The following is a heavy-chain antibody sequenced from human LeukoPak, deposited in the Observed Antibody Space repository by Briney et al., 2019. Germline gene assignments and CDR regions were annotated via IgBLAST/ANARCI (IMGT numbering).Heavy chain of an antibody. J-gene: IGHJ4*02. D-gene: IGHD1-26*01. Sequence: PGGSLRLSCAASGFTFSNYAMHWVRQAPGKGLEYVSVISSNGGSTFFANSVKGRFTISRENTNNTLYLQNVNLRAEDMAVYYVARGGVVIVGATSIDYWGQGTLVTVSS. CDR2: ISSNGGST. CDR1: GFTFSNYA. V-gene: IGHV3-64*01. CDR3: ARGGVVIVGATSIDY.